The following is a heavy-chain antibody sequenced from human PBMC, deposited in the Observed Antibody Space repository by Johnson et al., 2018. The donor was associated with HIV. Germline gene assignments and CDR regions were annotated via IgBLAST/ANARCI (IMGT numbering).Heavy chain of an antibody. CDR2: ILYRGSNK. V-gene: IGHV3-33*06. Sequence: QEQLVESGGGVVQPGRSLRLTCAASGFTFSGYGIHWVRQAPGKGLEWVAVILYRGSNKYYADSVKGRFTISRDNSKNTLYLQMNSLRADDSALYYCAKRSGSFYGAFDLWGQGTMVTVSS. CDR3: AKRSGSFYGAFDL. J-gene: IGHJ3*01. D-gene: IGHD1-26*01. CDR1: GFTFSGYG.